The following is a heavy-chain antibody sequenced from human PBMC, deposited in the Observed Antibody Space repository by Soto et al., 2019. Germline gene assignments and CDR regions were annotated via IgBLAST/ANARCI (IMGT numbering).Heavy chain of an antibody. CDR1: GFTFSSYA. V-gene: IGHV3-23*01. CDR2: ISGSGGST. CDR3: AKDVKGDTTFPIFDY. Sequence: GGSLRLSCAASGFTFSSYAMSWVRQAPGKGLEWVSAISGSGGSTYYADSVKGRFTISRDNSKNTLYLQMNSLRAEDTAVYYCAKDVKGDTTFPIFDYWGQGTLVTVSS. J-gene: IGHJ4*02. D-gene: IGHD1-26*01.